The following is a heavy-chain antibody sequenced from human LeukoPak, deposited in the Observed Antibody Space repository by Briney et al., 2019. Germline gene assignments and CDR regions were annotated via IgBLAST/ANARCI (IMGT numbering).Heavy chain of an antibody. Sequence: GGSLRLSCAASGFTFNIAWMNWVRQAPGRGLEWVGRIKSKTDGGTTDYAAPVKGRFTISRDDSKDTLYLQMNSLKTEDTALYYCTTLTMIRRDHADYWGQGTLVTVSS. CDR1: GFTFNIAW. CDR3: TTLTMIRRDHADY. D-gene: IGHD3-10*01. CDR2: IKSKTDGGTT. J-gene: IGHJ4*02. V-gene: IGHV3-15*01.